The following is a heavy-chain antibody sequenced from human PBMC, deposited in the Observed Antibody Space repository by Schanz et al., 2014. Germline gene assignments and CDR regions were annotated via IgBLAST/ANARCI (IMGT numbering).Heavy chain of an antibody. Sequence: MQLVESGGGLVKPGGSLRLSCAASGFNFNNFAMTWVRQAPGKGLEWVIVISGSGGSTYYADSVRGRFTMSRDNSKNTLYLQMNSLRAEDTAVYFCANNWNLDYWGQGTLVAVSA. D-gene: IGHD1-20*01. V-gene: IGHV3-23*04. CDR1: GFNFNNFA. CDR3: ANNWNLDY. J-gene: IGHJ4*02. CDR2: ISGSGGST.